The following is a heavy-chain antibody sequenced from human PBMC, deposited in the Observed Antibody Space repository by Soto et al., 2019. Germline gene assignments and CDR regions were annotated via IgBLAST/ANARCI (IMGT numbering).Heavy chain of an antibody. CDR1: GYTFTSYG. CDR2: ISAYNGNT. V-gene: IGHV1-18*01. D-gene: IGHD3-22*01. J-gene: IGHJ4*02. CDR3: GRGPVSIVVVRPFDY. Sequence: ASVKVSCKASGYTFTSYGISWVRQAPGQGLEWMGWISAYNGNTNYAQKLQGRVTMTTDKSTSTAYMELRSLRSDDTAVEYCGRGPVSIVVVRPFDYWGQGTLVTVSS.